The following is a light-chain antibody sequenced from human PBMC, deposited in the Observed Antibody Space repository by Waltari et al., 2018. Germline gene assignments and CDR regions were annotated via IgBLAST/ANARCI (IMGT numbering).Light chain of an antibody. CDR3: SSYTSSRTS. Sequence: QSALTQPAVVTGSPGQSITISCTGSNSDIANYAYVSRYQQHPGKAPQLLIHGVTHRPSGVSDRFSGSKSGNTASLTISGLQPEDEAVYVCSSYTSSRTSFGEGTRLTVL. CDR1: NSDIANYAY. V-gene: IGLV2-14*03. CDR2: GVT. J-gene: IGLJ2*01.